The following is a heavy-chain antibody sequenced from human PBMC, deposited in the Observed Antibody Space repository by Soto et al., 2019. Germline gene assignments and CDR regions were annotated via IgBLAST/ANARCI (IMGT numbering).Heavy chain of an antibody. CDR1: GFSLGNHA. Sequence: LRLSCVASGFSLGNHAMYWVRQAPGKGLEWISGISGDGNATFYADSVKGRFTVSRDNSKNTVFLQVNRVGVEDTALYYCTKEDWETWGQGTLVTVSS. D-gene: IGHD3-9*01. CDR3: TKEDWET. CDR2: ISGDGNAT. J-gene: IGHJ4*02. V-gene: IGHV3-23*01.